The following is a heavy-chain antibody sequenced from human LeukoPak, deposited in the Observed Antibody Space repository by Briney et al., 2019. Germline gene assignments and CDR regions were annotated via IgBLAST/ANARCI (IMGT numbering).Heavy chain of an antibody. Sequence: GGSLXLSCAASGFTFSSYAMSWVRQAPGKGLEWVSGISGSGGSTYYVDSVKGRFTISRDNAKNSLYLQMNSLRAEDTAVYYCARDRRQWELRGDFDYWGQGTLVTVSS. CDR1: GFTFSSYA. CDR2: ISGSGGST. J-gene: IGHJ4*02. V-gene: IGHV3-23*01. CDR3: ARDRRQWELRGDFDY. D-gene: IGHD1-26*01.